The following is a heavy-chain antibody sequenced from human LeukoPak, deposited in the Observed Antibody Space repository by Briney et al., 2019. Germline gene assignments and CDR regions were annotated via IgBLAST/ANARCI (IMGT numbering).Heavy chain of an antibody. D-gene: IGHD5-18*01. CDR3: ARVALVEYSYGYREVVDYYYGMDV. J-gene: IGHJ6*02. CDR2: IIPILGIA. V-gene: IGHV1-69*04. CDR1: GGTFSSYA. Sequence: GASVKVSCKASGGTFSSYAISWVRQAPGQGLEWMGRIIPILGIANYAQKFQGRVTITADKSTSTAYMELSSLRSEDTAVYYCARVALVEYSYGYREVVDYYYGMDVWGQGTTVTVSS.